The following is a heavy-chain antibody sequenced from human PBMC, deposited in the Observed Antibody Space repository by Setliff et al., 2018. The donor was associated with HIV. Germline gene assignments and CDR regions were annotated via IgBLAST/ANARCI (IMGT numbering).Heavy chain of an antibody. CDR1: GGSFSSDSYY. CDR2: ILPSGAT. Sequence: PSETLSLTCSVSGGSFSSDSYYWGWIRQFPGKGLEWIGRILPSGATNYNPSLKSRLTMSVDTSNNQFSLKLSSVTAADTAVYYCARQTATGSSATFDCWGQGTLVTVSS. CDR3: ARQTATGSSATFDC. D-gene: IGHD2-21*02. J-gene: IGHJ4*02. V-gene: IGHV4-39*07.